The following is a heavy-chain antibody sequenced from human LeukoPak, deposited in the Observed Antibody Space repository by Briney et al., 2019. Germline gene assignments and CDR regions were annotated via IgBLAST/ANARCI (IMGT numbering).Heavy chain of an antibody. V-gene: IGHV1-2*02. D-gene: IGHD2-2*01. CDR2: INPNSGGT. CDR3: ARDLGIVVVPAGNFQH. Sequence: ASVKVSCKASGYTFTGYYMHWVRQAPGQGLAWMGWINPNSGGTNYAQKFQGRVTMTRDTSISTAYMELSRLRSDDTDVYYCARDLGIVVVPAGNFQHWGQGTLVTVSS. J-gene: IGHJ1*01. CDR1: GYTFTGYY.